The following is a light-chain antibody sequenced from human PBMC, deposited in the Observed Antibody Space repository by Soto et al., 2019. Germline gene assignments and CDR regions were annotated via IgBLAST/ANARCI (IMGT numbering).Light chain of an antibody. CDR3: SSFTSTTTYV. V-gene: IGLV2-14*02. CDR2: DVS. J-gene: IGLJ1*01. Sequence: QSVLTQPASVSGSPGQSIAISCTGTSSDVGSHDLVSWYQQQSGKVPKLIIYDVSSRPLGVSNRFSGSKSGNTASLTISGLQAEDEADYYCSSFTSTTTYVFGTGTKVTVL. CDR1: SSDVGSHDL.